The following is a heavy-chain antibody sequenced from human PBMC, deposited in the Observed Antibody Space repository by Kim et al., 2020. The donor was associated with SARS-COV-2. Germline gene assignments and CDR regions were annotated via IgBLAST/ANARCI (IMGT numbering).Heavy chain of an antibody. CDR3: AGGVLVYYYGMDV. Sequence: GGSLRLSCAASGFTFSTYYMTWVRQAPGKGLEWVANIKQDGSEKYYVDSVKGRFTISRDNAKNSLYLRMNSLRAEDTAVYYCAGGVLVYYYGMDVWGQGTTVTVSS. D-gene: IGHD3-3*02. CDR2: IKQDGSEK. J-gene: IGHJ6*02. V-gene: IGHV3-7*04. CDR1: GFTFSTYY.